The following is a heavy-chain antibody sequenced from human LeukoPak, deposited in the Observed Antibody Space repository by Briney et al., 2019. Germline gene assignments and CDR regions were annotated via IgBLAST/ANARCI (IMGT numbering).Heavy chain of an antibody. Sequence: GGSLRLSCAASGFTFSSYWMHWVRQAPGKGLVWVSRINRDGSSTSYADSVKGRFTISRDNAKNTLYLQMNSLRAEDTAVYYCARGFDSSGRDYWGQGALVTVSS. D-gene: IGHD3-22*01. J-gene: IGHJ4*02. V-gene: IGHV3-74*01. CDR2: INRDGSST. CDR1: GFTFSSYW. CDR3: ARGFDSSGRDY.